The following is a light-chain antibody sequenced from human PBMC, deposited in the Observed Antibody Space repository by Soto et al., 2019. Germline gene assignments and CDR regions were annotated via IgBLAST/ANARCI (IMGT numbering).Light chain of an antibody. J-gene: IGKJ1*01. Sequence: EIVLTQSPGTLSLSPGERATLSCRASQSVSSSYLAWYQQKLGQAPRLLIYGASSRATGIPDRFSGSGSGTDFTLTISRLEPEDVAVYYCRQYGSLPWTFGQGTKVEIK. V-gene: IGKV3-20*01. CDR3: RQYGSLPWT. CDR1: QSVSSSY. CDR2: GAS.